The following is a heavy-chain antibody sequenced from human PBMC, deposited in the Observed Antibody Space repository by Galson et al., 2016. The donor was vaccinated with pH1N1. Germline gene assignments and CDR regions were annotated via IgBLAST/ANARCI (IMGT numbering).Heavy chain of an antibody. Sequence: SLRLSCAASSFSFSDSPMNWVRRAPGKGLEWLSFISIGATVLTYADSVKGRFTISRDDANKLLYLQMNNSRAEDAAVYYCASDRAWAFDNWGQGALVTVSS. V-gene: IGHV3-48*01. J-gene: IGHJ4*02. CDR1: SFSFSDSP. D-gene: IGHD3-10*01. CDR3: ASDRAWAFDN. CDR2: ISIGATVL.